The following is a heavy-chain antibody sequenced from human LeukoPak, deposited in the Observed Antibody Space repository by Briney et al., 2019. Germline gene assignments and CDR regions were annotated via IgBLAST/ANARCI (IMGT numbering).Heavy chain of an antibody. CDR2: IYTSGST. V-gene: IGHV4-61*02. J-gene: IGHJ5*02. CDR1: GGSISSGSYY. D-gene: IGHD2-2*01. CDR3: ARGPHLNVVVQNWFDP. Sequence: PSQTLSLTCTVSGGSISSGSYYWSWIRQPAGKGLEWVGRIYTSGSTNYNPSLKSRVTISVDTSKNQFSLKLSSVTAADTAVYYCARGPHLNVVVQNWFDPWGQGTLVTVSS.